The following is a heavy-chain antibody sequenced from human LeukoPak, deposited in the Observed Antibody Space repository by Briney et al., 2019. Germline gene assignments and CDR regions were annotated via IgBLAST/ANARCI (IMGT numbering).Heavy chain of an antibody. J-gene: IGHJ6*03. CDR3: ARETSQKGAHYMDV. V-gene: IGHV4-61*01. CDR1: GGSISSSSYY. Sequence: NPSETLSLTCTVSGGSISSSSYYWGWIRQPPGKGLKWIGNIYYSGYTTYSPSLRSRVTISVDTSKNQFSLKLSSVTAADTAVYYCARETSQKGAHYMDVWGKGTTITISS. D-gene: IGHD3-16*01. CDR2: IYYSGYT.